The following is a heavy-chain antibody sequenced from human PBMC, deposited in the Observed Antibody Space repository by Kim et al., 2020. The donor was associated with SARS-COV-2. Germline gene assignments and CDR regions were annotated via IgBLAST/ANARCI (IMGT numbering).Heavy chain of an antibody. V-gene: IGHV4-34*01. D-gene: IGHD2-15*01. CDR3: ARTTGGNCFDY. CDR2: INHSGTT. J-gene: IGHJ4*02. CDR1: GGSFSGYY. Sequence: SETLSLTCAVSGGSFSGYYWSWIRQPPGKGLEWIGEINHSGTTNDNPSLKSRVTISLDTSKNQFSLNLISVTAADTAVYYCARTTGGNCFDYWAQGTLVTVSS.